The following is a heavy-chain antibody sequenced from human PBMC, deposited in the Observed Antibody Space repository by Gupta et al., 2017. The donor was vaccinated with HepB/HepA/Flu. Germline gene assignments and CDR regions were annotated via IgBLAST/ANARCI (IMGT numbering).Heavy chain of an antibody. CDR1: AFTVSSKY. CDR3: TASAAEGDYEPGF. V-gene: IGHV3-53*01. J-gene: IGHJ4*02. Sequence: EVQLVELGGDLIQPGGSLRLSCAASAFTVSSKYMTWVRQAPGKGLEWVSVVNTLGETYYADSMKGRFTISRDDSKNTVDLQMNSLRTDDTAVYCCTASAAEGDYEPGFWGQGTLVTVSS. CDR2: VNTLGET. D-gene: IGHD4-17*01.